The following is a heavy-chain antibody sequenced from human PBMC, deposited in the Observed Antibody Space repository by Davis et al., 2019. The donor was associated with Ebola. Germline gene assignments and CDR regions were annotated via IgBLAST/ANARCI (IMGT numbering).Heavy chain of an antibody. J-gene: IGHJ4*02. CDR1: GFNFIGFG. CDR2: IWSDGSKK. CDR3: VRDEAYFDF. V-gene: IGHV3-33*01. Sequence: GESLKISCAASGFNFIGFGMHWVRQAPGKGLEWVAGIWSDGSKKFYADSVTGRFTIARDNSKSTLYLQMNSLRAEDTAVYYCVRDEAYFDFWGQGNLVTVSS.